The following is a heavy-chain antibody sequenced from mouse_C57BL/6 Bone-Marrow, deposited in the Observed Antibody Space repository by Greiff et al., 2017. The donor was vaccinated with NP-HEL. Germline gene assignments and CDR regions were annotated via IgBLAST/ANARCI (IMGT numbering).Heavy chain of an antibody. V-gene: IGHV1-81*01. Sequence: VQLQESGAELARPGASVKLSCKASGYTFTSYGISWVKQRTGQGLEWIGEIYPRSGNTYYNEKFKGKATLTADKSSSTAYMELRSLTSEDSAVYFCARPIYDGYWGFAYWGQGTLVTVSA. D-gene: IGHD2-3*01. CDR2: IYPRSGNT. J-gene: IGHJ3*01. CDR3: ARPIYDGYWGFAY. CDR1: GYTFTSYG.